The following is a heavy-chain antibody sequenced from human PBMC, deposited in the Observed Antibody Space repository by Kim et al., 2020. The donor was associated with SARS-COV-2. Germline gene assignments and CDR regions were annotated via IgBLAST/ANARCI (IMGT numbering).Heavy chain of an antibody. J-gene: IGHJ4*02. V-gene: IGHV3-33*06. D-gene: IGHD3-16*01. Sequence: GNNQYYGDFVKGRFTISRDNFKNMLYRQMNSLRIEDTAVYYCAKDQGGVTSLDYWGQGTLVTVSS. CDR2: GNNQ. CDR3: AKDQGGVTSLDY.